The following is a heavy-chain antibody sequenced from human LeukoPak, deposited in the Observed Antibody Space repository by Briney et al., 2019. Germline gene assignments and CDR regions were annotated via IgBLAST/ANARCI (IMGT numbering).Heavy chain of an antibody. D-gene: IGHD6-19*01. J-gene: IGHJ4*02. CDR2: ITGDGGDT. Sequence: GGSLRLSCKTSGFTFRSYAMTWVRQAPGKGLEWVAAITGDGGDTNHADSVKGRFTISRANSANTLSLQMNSLRPEDPAMYYCAKARGQSSDWSLDYWGQGTLVTVSS. CDR3: AKARGQSSDWSLDY. V-gene: IGHV3-23*01. CDR1: GFTFRSYA.